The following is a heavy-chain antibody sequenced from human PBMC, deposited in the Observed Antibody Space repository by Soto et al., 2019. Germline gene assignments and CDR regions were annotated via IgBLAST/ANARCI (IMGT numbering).Heavy chain of an antibody. Sequence: QVQLVHSGAEVKKPGASVKVSCKATGYSFTAFGLIWVRQAPGQGLEWMGWISGYNGDTNYAQNLQGRVTMTTDTSTSTVSMELRSLKSDDTGVYYCARAEAYRSSWYAMDVWGQGTTVIVS. V-gene: IGHV1-18*01. CDR3: ARAEAYRSSWYAMDV. D-gene: IGHD6-13*01. CDR1: GYSFTAFG. J-gene: IGHJ6*02. CDR2: ISGYNGDT.